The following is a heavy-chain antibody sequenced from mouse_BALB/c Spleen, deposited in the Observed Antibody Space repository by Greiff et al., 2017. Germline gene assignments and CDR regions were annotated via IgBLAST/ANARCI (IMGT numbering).Heavy chain of an antibody. CDR1: GYTFTSYW. CDR3: TRRVYGNYGDAMDY. Sequence: VQLQQPGAELVRPGASVKLSCKASGYTFTSYWINWVKQRPGQGLEWIGNIYPSDSYTNYNQKFKDKATLTVDKSSSTTYMQLSSPTSEDSAVYYSTRRVYGNYGDAMDYWGQGTSVTVSS. V-gene: IGHV1-69*02. D-gene: IGHD2-1*01. J-gene: IGHJ4*01. CDR2: IYPSDSYT.